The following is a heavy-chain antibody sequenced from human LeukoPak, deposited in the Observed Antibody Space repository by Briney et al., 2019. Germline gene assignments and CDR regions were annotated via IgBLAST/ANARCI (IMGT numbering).Heavy chain of an antibody. V-gene: IGHV4-38-2*02. CDR3: AITPRPKNIFDP. Sequence: SETLSLTCTVSGYSISSGYYWAWIRQPPGKGLEWIASIHYNGNAFYNPSLKSRVTISIDTSENQFSLKVKSLTAADTAVYFCAITPRPKNIFDPWGQGTLVTVSS. CDR1: GYSISSGYY. J-gene: IGHJ5*02. D-gene: IGHD6-6*01. CDR2: IHYNGNA.